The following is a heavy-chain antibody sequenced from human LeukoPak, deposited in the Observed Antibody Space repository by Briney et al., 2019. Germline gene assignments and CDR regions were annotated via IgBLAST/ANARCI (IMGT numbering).Heavy chain of an antibody. J-gene: IGHJ6*03. V-gene: IGHV4-4*07. CDR3: ARSQRIVVVPAAIVDYYYYMDV. CDR1: GGSISSYY. CDR2: IYTSGST. D-gene: IGHD2-2*01. Sequence: PSETLSLTCTVSGGSISSYYWSWIRQPAAKGLEWIGRIYTSGSTNYNPSLKSRVTMSVDTSKNQFSLKLSPVTAADTAVYYCARSQRIVVVPAAIVDYYYYMDVWGKGTTVTVSS.